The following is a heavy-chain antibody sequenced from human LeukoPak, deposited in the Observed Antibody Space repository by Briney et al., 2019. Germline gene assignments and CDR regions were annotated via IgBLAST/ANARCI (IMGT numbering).Heavy chain of an antibody. J-gene: IGHJ4*02. Sequence: TGGSLRLSCAASGFTFSDYYMSWLRQAPGKGLDWGSYINSSGSTKYYADSVKGRFTISRDNAKNSYLQMNSLRAEDTAVYYCARDGHAYGRGSPHYWGQGTLVSVSS. V-gene: IGHV3-11*01. CDR1: GFTFSDYY. CDR3: ARDGHAYGRGSPHY. D-gene: IGHD3-10*02. CDR2: INSSGSTK.